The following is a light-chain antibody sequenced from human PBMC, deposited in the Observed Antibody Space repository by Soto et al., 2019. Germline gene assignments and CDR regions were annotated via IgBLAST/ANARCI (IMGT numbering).Light chain of an antibody. Sequence: DIQMTQSPSTLSASVRDRVTITCRASQSFSSRLGWYQQKPGKAPKLLIYKASSLESGVPSRFSGSGSGTEFTLTISSLQPDDFATYFCQQYDGHCTFGQGTKLEIK. J-gene: IGKJ2*02. V-gene: IGKV1-5*03. CDR3: QQYDGHCT. CDR1: QSFSSR. CDR2: KAS.